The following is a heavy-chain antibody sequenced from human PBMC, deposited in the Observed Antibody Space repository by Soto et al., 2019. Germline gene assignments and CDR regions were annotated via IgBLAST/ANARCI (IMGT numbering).Heavy chain of an antibody. CDR1: GGSISSSNW. CDR2: IYHSGST. Sequence: PSETLSLTCAVSGGSISSSNWWSWVRQPPGKGLEWIGEIYHSGSTNYNPSLKSRVTISVDKSKNQFSLKLSSVTAADTAVYYCARYIVATISWDLVVAGNWFDPWGQGTLVTV. D-gene: IGHD5-12*01. V-gene: IGHV4-4*02. CDR3: ARYIVATISWDLVVAGNWFDP. J-gene: IGHJ5*02.